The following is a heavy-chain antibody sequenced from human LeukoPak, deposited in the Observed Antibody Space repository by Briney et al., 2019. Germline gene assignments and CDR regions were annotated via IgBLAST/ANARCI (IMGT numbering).Heavy chain of an antibody. J-gene: IGHJ3*02. CDR3: ARDGQLRNAFDI. D-gene: IGHD5-24*01. V-gene: IGHV4-59*01. CDR1: GGSINSYY. CDR2: IHYSGST. Sequence: SETLSLTCTVSGGSINSYYWSWIRQPPGKGLEWIGYIHYSGSTNYNPSLKSRVTTSVDTSKNQFSLKLSSVTAADTAEYYCARDGQLRNAFDIWGQGTMLTVSS.